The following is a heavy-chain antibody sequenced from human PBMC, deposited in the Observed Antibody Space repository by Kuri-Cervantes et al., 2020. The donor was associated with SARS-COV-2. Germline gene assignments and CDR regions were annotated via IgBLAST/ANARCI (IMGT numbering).Heavy chain of an antibody. CDR2: INWSDTST. V-gene: IGHV3-20*01. CDR1: GFTFSSYA. CDR3: ARGAHYYDSSSYPEWFDP. D-gene: IGHD3-22*01. J-gene: IGHJ5*02. Sequence: GESLKISCAASGFTFSSYAMSWVRQAPGEGLEWVSGINWSDTSTGYADSVKGRFTISRDNAKNSVYLQMNSLRAEDTALYHCARGAHYYDSSSYPEWFDPWGQGTLVTVSS.